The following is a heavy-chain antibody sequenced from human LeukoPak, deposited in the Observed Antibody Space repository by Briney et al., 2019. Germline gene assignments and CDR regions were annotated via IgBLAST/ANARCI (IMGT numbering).Heavy chain of an antibody. V-gene: IGHV3-33*06. Sequence: GGSLRLSCAASGFTFSDFAMHWVRQAPGEGPEWVALIWYDGSKTFYADFVEGRFTISRDNSRNTLSLQMTSLRGDDTDVYYCAKEPRQWLGAFEIWGQGALVSVSS. CDR3: AKEPRQWLGAFEI. CDR2: IWYDGSKT. J-gene: IGHJ3*02. CDR1: GFTFSDFA. D-gene: IGHD6-19*01.